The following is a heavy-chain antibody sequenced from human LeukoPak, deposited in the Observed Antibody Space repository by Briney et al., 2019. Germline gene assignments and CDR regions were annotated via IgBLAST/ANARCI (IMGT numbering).Heavy chain of an antibody. J-gene: IGHJ4*02. Sequence: ASVKVSCKASGGTFSSYAISWVRQAPGQGLEWMGGIIPIFGTANYAQKFQGRVTITADKSTSTAYMELSSLRSEDTAVYYCARASPTYYYDSSGYLFDYWGQGTLVTVSS. CDR3: ARASPTYYYDSSGYLFDY. CDR2: IIPIFGTA. D-gene: IGHD3-22*01. CDR1: GGTFSSYA. V-gene: IGHV1-69*06.